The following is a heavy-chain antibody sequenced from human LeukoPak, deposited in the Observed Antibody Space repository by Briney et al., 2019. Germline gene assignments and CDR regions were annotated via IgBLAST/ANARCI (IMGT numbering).Heavy chain of an antibody. CDR1: GVSISSSNSY. V-gene: IGHV4-61*05. D-gene: IGHD4/OR15-4a*01. J-gene: IGHJ5*02. CDR2: IYYSGST. CDR3: ARLASLSTIAHRGRTWVDP. Sequence: SETLSLTCTVSGVSISSSNSYWGWIRQPPGKGLEWIGYIYYSGSTNYNPSLESRVTISVDTSKNQFSLKLSPVTAADTAVYYCARLASLSTIAHRGRTWVDPWGQGTLVTVSS.